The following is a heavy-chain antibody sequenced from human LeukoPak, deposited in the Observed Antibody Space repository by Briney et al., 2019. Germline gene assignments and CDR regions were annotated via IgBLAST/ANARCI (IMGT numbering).Heavy chain of an antibody. J-gene: IGHJ6*03. CDR2: INHSGST. CDR3: ARGRIAAPGNYYYMDV. V-gene: IGHV4-34*01. CDR1: VGSFMGYY. D-gene: IGHD6-13*01. Sequence: SETLSLTCAVYVGSFMGYYWSWIRQPPGKGREWFGEINHSGSTNYNPSLKSRVTISVDTSKNQFSLKLSSVTAADTAVYYCARGRIAAPGNYYYMDVWGKGTTVTVSS.